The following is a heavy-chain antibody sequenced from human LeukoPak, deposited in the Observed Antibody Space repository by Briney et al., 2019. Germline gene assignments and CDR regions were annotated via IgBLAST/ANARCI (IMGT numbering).Heavy chain of an antibody. J-gene: IGHJ3*02. Sequence: GGSLRLSCAASGFTFSSYSMNWVRQAPGKGLGWVSSMSSSSKYIYYADSVKGRFTISRDNAKNSLFLQMNSLRAEDTAVYYCARGSISIAVAADAFDIWGQGTMVTVSS. CDR1: GFTFSSYS. V-gene: IGHV3-21*01. CDR3: ARGSISIAVAADAFDI. CDR2: MSSSSKYI. D-gene: IGHD6-19*01.